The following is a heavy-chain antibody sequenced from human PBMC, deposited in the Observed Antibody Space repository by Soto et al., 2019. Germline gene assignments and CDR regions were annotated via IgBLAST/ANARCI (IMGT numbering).Heavy chain of an antibody. CDR3: ARSIAVDNWFDP. CDR1: GYTFTSYG. D-gene: IGHD6-19*01. CDR2: ISAYNGNT. J-gene: IGHJ5*02. V-gene: IGHV1-18*04. Sequence: SSVKVSCKASGYTFTSYGISWVRQAPGQGLEWMGWISAYNGNTNYAQKLQGRVTMTTDTSTSTAYMELRSLRSDDTAVYYCARSIAVDNWFDPWGKGTLVTVSS.